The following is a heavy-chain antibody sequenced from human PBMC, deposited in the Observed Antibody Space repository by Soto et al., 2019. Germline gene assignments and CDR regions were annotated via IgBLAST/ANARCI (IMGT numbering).Heavy chain of an antibody. CDR1: GYTFSSNA. D-gene: IGHD3-10*01. V-gene: IGHV1-3*01. Sequence: QVHLVQSGAEVKEPGVSVRVSCKASGYTFSSNAIHWVRQAPGQELEWMGWINGGNGYAKYSQNFQDSVTLTRDTSASTTYMELSSLRSEDTAIFYCARATYNSGGSPTFAMDVWGQGTTVTVSS. CDR2: INGGNGYA. J-gene: IGHJ6*02. CDR3: ARATYNSGGSPTFAMDV.